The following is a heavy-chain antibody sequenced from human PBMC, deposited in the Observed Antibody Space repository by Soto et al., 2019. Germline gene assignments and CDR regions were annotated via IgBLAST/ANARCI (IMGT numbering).Heavy chain of an antibody. J-gene: IGHJ4*02. CDR3: ATGLIMITFGGVIVDDY. CDR2: FDPEDGET. D-gene: IGHD3-16*02. CDR1: GYTLTELS. Sequence: ASVKVSCKVSGYTLTELSMHWVRQAPGKGLEWMGGFDPEDGETIYAQKFQGRVTMTEDTSTDTAYMELSSLRSEDTAVYYCATGLIMITFGGVIVDDYWGQGTLVTVSS. V-gene: IGHV1-24*01.